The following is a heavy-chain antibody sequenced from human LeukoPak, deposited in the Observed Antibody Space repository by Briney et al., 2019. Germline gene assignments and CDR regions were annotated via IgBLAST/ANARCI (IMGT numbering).Heavy chain of an antibody. CDR1: GYTLTELS. V-gene: IGHV1-24*01. J-gene: IGHJ4*02. Sequence: ASVKVSCKVSGYTLTELSMHWVRQAPGKGLEWMGGFDPEDGETIYAQKFQGRVTMTEDTSTDTAYMELSSLRSEYTAVYYCATYGGYDSSGYYYFDYWGQGTLVTVSS. CDR3: ATYGGYDSSGYYYFDY. CDR2: FDPEDGET. D-gene: IGHD3-22*01.